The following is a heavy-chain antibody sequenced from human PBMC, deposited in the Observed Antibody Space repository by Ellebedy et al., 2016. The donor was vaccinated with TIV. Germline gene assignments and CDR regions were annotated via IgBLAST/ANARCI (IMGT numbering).Heavy chain of an antibody. CDR3: ARDRDAFMASFYYYGVDV. Sequence: AASVKVSCKASGFTFTKSAVQWVRQARGQRLEWIGWIVVGSGNTHYAQKFQERVTITRDMSTSTAYMELSSLRSDDTAVYYCARDRDAFMASFYYYGVDVWGQGTTVTVSS. CDR1: GFTFTKSA. D-gene: IGHD3-3*02. J-gene: IGHJ6*02. V-gene: IGHV1-58*01. CDR2: IVVGSGNT.